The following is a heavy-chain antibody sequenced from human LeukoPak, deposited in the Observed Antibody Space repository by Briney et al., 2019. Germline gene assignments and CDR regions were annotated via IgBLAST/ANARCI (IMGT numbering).Heavy chain of an antibody. J-gene: IGHJ4*02. V-gene: IGHV3-33*06. CDR2: IWYDGSNK. CDR3: AKDLTSGYSNGVDY. Sequence: PGGSLRLSCAASGFTFSSYGMHWVRQAPGKGLEWVAVIWYDGSNKYYADSVKGRFTISRDNSKNTLYLQMNSLRAEDTAVYYCAKDLTSGYSNGVDYWGQGTLVTVSS. D-gene: IGHD5-18*01. CDR1: GFTFSSYG.